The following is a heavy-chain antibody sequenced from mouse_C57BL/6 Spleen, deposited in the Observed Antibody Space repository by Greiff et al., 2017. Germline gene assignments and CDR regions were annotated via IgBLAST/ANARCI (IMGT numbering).Heavy chain of an antibody. CDR1: GYTFTSYD. CDR2: IYPRDGST. D-gene: IGHD1-1*01. Sequence: VQLQQSGPELVKPGASVKLSCKASGYTFTSYDINWVKQRPGQGLEWIGWIYPRDGSTKYNEKFKGKATLTVDTSSSTAYMELHSLTSEDSAVYFCARVTTVVATYYAMDYWDQGTSVTVSS. J-gene: IGHJ4*01. V-gene: IGHV1-85*01. CDR3: ARVTTVVATYYAMDY.